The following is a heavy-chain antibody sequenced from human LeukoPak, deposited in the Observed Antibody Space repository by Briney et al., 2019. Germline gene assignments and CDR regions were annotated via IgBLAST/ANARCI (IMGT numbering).Heavy chain of an antibody. CDR1: GFTFSSYS. CDR2: ISSTSSAI. Sequence: PGGSLRLSCAASGFTFSSYSMNWVRQAPGKGLEWLSYISSTSSAIYYADSLKGRFTISRDNAKNSLYLQMDSLRAEDTAVYYCAKDSYCSGGSCYSRGIDYWGQGTLVTVSS. J-gene: IGHJ4*02. V-gene: IGHV3-48*04. D-gene: IGHD2-15*01. CDR3: AKDSYCSGGSCYSRGIDY.